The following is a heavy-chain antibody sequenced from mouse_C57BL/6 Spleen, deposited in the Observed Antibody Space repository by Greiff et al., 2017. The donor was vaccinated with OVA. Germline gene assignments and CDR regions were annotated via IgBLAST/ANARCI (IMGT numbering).Heavy chain of an antibody. CDR3: AREVYGMYFDV. CDR2: ISYSGST. CDR1: GYSITSGYD. Sequence: EVKLVESGPGMVKPSQSLSLTCTVTGYSITSGYDWHWIRHFPGNKLEWMGYISYSGSTNYNPSLKSRISITHDTSKNHFFLKLNSVTTEDTATYDCAREVYGMYFDVWGTGTTVTVSS. J-gene: IGHJ1*03. D-gene: IGHD1-1*01. V-gene: IGHV3-1*01.